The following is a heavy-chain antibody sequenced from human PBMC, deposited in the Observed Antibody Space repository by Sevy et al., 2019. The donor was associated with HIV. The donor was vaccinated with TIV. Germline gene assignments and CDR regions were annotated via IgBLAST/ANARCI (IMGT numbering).Heavy chain of an antibody. CDR3: AKEELSGFY. CDR2: ISGSGGST. V-gene: IGHV3-23*01. J-gene: IGHJ4*02. Sequence: GGSLRLSCAASEFIFISYAMSWVRQAPGKGLEWVSSISGSGGSTYYADSVKGLFTISRDNSKNMLYLQMNSLRAEDTAGYYCAKEELSGFYWGQGTLVTVSS. D-gene: IGHD6-19*01. CDR1: EFIFISYA.